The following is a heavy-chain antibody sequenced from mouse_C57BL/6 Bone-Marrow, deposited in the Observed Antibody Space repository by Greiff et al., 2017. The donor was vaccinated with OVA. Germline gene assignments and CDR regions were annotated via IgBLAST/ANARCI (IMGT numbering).Heavy chain of an antibody. V-gene: IGHV2-2*01. D-gene: IGHD6-2*01. CDR3: ARLSLYYLDY. CDR1: GSSLTSYG. J-gene: IGHJ2*01. Sequence: QAQLQQSGPGLVQPSQSLSITCTVPGSSLTSYGVHWVRQSPGKGLEWLGVIWSGGSTDYNAAFISRLNISKDNSKCQIFFKINDQQADYTAIYYCARLSLYYLDYWGQGTTLTVSS. CDR2: IWSGGST.